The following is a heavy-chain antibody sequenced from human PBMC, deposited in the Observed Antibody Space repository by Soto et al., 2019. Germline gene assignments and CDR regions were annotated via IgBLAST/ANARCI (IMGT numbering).Heavy chain of an antibody. CDR2: IRSKAYGGTT. CDR3: TRRGTGNFDF. CDR1: GFTFGDYA. J-gene: IGHJ4*02. Sequence: PEGTLRLSCTASGFTFGDYALSWVRQAPGKGLEPVGFIRSKAYGGTTEYAASVKGRFTISRDDSKSIAYLQMNSLKTEDTAVYYRTRRGTGNFDFWAQGTLVTVTA. V-gene: IGHV3-49*04. D-gene: IGHD1-1*01.